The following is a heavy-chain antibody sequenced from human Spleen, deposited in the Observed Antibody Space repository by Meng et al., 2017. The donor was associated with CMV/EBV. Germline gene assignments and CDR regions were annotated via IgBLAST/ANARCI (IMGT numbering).Heavy chain of an antibody. J-gene: IGHJ4*02. CDR2: IRYDGGNK. Sequence: GESLKISCVASGFGFSAFAMQWVRQTPGKGLEWVALIRYDGGNKYYADSVKGRFTISRDNSKNTLSLQMNSLRAEDTAVYYCATGYSTGWYMGGIDYWGRGTLVTVSS. D-gene: IGHD6-19*01. V-gene: IGHV3-30*02. CDR3: ATGYSTGWYMGGIDY. CDR1: GFGFSAFA.